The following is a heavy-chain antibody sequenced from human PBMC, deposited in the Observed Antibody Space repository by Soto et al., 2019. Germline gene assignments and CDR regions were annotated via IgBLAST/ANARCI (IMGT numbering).Heavy chain of an antibody. D-gene: IGHD3-10*01. CDR3: AKGFTYSGSHPSLWYYYYYMDV. CDR1: GYTFTSYY. J-gene: IGHJ6*03. Sequence: GASVKVSCKASGYTFTSYYMHWVRQAPGQGLEWMGIINPSGGSTSYAQKFQGRVTMTRDTSTSTVYMELSSLRSEDTAVYYCAKGFTYSGSHPSLWYYYYYMDVWGKGTTVTVSS. CDR2: INPSGGST. V-gene: IGHV1-46*01.